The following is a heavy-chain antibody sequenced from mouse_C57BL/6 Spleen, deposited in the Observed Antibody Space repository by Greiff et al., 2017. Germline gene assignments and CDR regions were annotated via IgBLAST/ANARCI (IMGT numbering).Heavy chain of an antibody. D-gene: IGHD2-1*01. Sequence: QVQLQQSGAELVRPGSSVKLSCKASGYTFTSYWMDWVKQRPGQGLEWIGNIYPSDSETHYNQKFKDKATLTVDKSSSTAYMQLSSLTSEDSAVYYCARYYGKIYAMDYWGQGTSVTVSS. V-gene: IGHV1-61*01. CDR2: IYPSDSET. CDR3: ARYYGKIYAMDY. CDR1: GYTFTSYW. J-gene: IGHJ4*01.